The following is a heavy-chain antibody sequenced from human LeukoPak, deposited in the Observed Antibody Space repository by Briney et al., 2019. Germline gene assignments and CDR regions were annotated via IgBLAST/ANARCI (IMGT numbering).Heavy chain of an antibody. J-gene: IGHJ6*02. D-gene: IGHD2-2*01. Sequence: GASVKVSCKASGYIFTNYGISWVRQAPGQGLEWMGWISAYNGNANYGQKLQGRVTMTTDTSTSTAYMELRSLRSDDTAVYYCVRKKMQYQLLNYYNGLDVWGQGTTVTVSS. CDR2: ISAYNGNA. V-gene: IGHV1-18*01. CDR1: GYIFTNYG. CDR3: VRKKMQYQLLNYYNGLDV.